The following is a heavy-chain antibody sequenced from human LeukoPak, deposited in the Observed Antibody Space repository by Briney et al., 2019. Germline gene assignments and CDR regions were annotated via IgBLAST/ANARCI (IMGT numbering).Heavy chain of an antibody. D-gene: IGHD6-13*01. CDR1: GFTVSSNY. CDR3: ARGSSWYSS. V-gene: IGHV3-53*01. J-gene: IGHJ5*02. Sequence: GGSLRLSCAASGFTVSSNYMSWVRQAPGKGLEWVSVIYTDGSTYYTDSVKGRFTISRDNAKNTLYLQMNSLRAEDTAVYYCARGSSWYSSWGQGTLVTVST. CDR2: IYTDGST.